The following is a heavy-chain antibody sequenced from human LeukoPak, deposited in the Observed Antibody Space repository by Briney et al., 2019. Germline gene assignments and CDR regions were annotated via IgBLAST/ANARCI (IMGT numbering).Heavy chain of an antibody. D-gene: IGHD3-16*02. V-gene: IGHV4-31*03. CDR2: IYYSGST. CDR1: GGSISSGGYY. J-gene: IGHJ4*02. CDR3: ARVASPYDYVWGSYRFFDY. Sequence: SETLSLTCTVSGGSISSGGYYWSWIRQHPGKGLEWIGYIYYSGSTYYNPSFKSRVTISVDTSKNQFSLKLSSVTAADTAVYYCARVASPYDYVWGSYRFFDYWGQGTLVTVSS.